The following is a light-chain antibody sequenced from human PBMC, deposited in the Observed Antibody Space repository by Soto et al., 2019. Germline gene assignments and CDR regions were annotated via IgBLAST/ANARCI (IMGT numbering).Light chain of an antibody. J-gene: IGKJ2*01. CDR1: QSISSSY. CDR3: QQHGSSPPYT. Sequence: EIVLTQSPGTLSLSPGERATLSCRASQSISSSYLAWYQQRPGQAPRLLIYGASNRAIGIPDRFSGSGSGTDFTLTISRLEPEDFAVYYCQQHGSSPPYTFGQGTKLEI. V-gene: IGKV3-20*01. CDR2: GAS.